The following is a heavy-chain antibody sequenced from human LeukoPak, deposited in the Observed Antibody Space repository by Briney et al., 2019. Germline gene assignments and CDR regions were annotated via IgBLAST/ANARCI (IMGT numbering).Heavy chain of an antibody. Sequence: ASVKVSCKASGYTFTSYYIRWVRHAPGQGLEWMGIINPSGGSTSYAQKFKGRGTMTRDTSTNIVYMELSSLRSEDTAVYYCAREGSYSCTFDYWGQGTLVTVSS. V-gene: IGHV1-46*01. CDR2: INPSGGST. J-gene: IGHJ4*02. CDR3: AREGSYSCTFDY. CDR1: GYTFTSYY. D-gene: IGHD2-15*01.